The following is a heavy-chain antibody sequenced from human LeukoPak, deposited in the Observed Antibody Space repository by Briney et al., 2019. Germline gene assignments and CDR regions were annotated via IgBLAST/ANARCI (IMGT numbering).Heavy chain of an antibody. Sequence: GRSLRLACTASRYNLEICSMLWVRQAPGKALEWVGYISYDGSNKNYADSVKGRFTISRDNSENTLYLQMSSLRVEDTALFYCATELREGSSGSQYFQHWGQGTLVTVSS. CDR3: ATELREGSSGSQYFQH. CDR1: RYNLEICS. D-gene: IGHD6-19*01. CDR2: ISYDGSNK. J-gene: IGHJ1*01. V-gene: IGHV3-30*04.